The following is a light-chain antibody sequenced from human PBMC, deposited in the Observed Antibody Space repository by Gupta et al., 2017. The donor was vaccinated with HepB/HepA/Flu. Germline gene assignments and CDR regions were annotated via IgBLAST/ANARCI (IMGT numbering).Light chain of an antibody. V-gene: IGLV2-18*02. CDR1: INDVATYNR. Sequence: QSALTQPPSVSGSPGQSVTISCTGTINDVATYNRVTWYQQTPGTAPKVIIYEVNNRPSGVPDRFSGSKYVNTASLTISGLQPEDEAVDYCSSHTTNRTLVFGGGTKLTV. CDR3: SSHTTNRTLV. J-gene: IGLJ3*02. CDR2: EVN.